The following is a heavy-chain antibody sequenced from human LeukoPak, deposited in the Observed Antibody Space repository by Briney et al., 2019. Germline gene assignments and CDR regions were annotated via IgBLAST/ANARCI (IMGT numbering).Heavy chain of an antibody. J-gene: IGHJ4*02. CDR1: GGSISSYY. CDR2: IYHSGST. V-gene: IGHV4-59*05. CDR3: ARNEVDTAMVTDGYFDY. D-gene: IGHD5-18*01. Sequence: PSETLSLTCTVSGGSISSYYWSWIRQPPGKGLEWIGSIYHSGSTYYNPSLKSRVTISVDTSKNQFSLKLSSVTAADTAVYYCARNEVDTAMVTDGYFDYWGQGTPVTVSS.